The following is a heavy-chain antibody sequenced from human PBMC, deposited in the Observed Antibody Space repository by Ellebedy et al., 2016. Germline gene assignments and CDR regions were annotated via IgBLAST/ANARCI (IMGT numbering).Heavy chain of an antibody. D-gene: IGHD5-24*01. V-gene: IGHV4-59*01. J-gene: IGHJ3*02. CDR3: ARDSKKGWAFDI. CDR2: VYYTGSS. Sequence: SETLSLTCSVSGGSISRYYWTWIRQTPGKGLEWIGNVYYTGSSDYSPSLKSRVTITVDRSRNEISLRLTSVTAADTATYYCARDSKKGWAFDIWGPGTKVTVSS. CDR1: GGSISRYY.